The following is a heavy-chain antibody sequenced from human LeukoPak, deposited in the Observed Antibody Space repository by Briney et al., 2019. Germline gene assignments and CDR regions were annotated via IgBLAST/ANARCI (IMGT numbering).Heavy chain of an antibody. V-gene: IGHV4-59*01. J-gene: IGHJ6*02. CDR1: GGSISSYY. CDR2: IYYSGST. CDR3: ARGLQWVTRYYYYGMDV. D-gene: IGHD6-19*01. Sequence: SETLSLTCTVSGGSISSYYWSWIRQPPGKGLEWIGYIYYSGSTNYNPSLKSRVTISVDTSKNQFSLKLSSVTAADTAVYYCARGLQWVTRYYYYGMDVWGQGTTVPVSS.